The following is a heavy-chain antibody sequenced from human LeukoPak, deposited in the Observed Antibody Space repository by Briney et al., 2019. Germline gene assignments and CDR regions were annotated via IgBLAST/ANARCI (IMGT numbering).Heavy chain of an antibody. Sequence: PGGSLRLSCVASGFTFSSYAMHWVRQAPGKGLEWVAVRRYDGSNKKYADSVKGRFTISRDNSKNTLYLQMNSLSPEDTAVYYCAKRGSLWDLDYWGQGTLVTVSS. D-gene: IGHD1-26*01. CDR1: GFTFSSYA. J-gene: IGHJ4*02. CDR3: AKRGSLWDLDY. CDR2: RRYDGSNK. V-gene: IGHV3-33*06.